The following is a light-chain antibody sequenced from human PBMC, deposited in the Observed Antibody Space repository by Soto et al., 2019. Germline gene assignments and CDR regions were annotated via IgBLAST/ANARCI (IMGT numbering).Light chain of an antibody. CDR3: QSHDSSLSAWV. J-gene: IGLJ3*02. Sequence: QSVLTQPPSVSGAPGQRVTISCTGSSSNIGAGYDVHWYQQLPGTAPKLLIYDNNDRPTGVPDRFSGSKSGTSASLAITGLQAEVEADYYCQSHDSSLSAWVFGGGTKLTVL. CDR1: SSNIGAGYD. V-gene: IGLV1-40*01. CDR2: DNN.